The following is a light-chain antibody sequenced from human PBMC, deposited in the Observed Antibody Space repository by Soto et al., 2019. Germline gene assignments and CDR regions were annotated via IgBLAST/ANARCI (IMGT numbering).Light chain of an antibody. V-gene: IGKV3-11*01. Sequence: EIVLTQSPATLSLSPGERATLSCRASQSVSSYLAWYQHKPGQAPRLLIYDASNRATGIPARFSGSGSGTDFTLTISSLEPEDFAVYYCQQRSNWPRTFGQGPKVEIK. CDR1: QSVSSY. CDR3: QQRSNWPRT. CDR2: DAS. J-gene: IGKJ1*01.